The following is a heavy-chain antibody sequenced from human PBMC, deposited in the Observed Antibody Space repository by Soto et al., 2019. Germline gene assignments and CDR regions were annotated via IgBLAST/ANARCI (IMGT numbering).Heavy chain of an antibody. CDR2: ISWDGGST. CDR3: AKAVDTAMVTWFDP. J-gene: IGHJ5*02. CDR1: GFTFDDYA. D-gene: IGHD5-18*01. V-gene: IGHV3-43D*03. Sequence: GGSLRLSCAASGFTFDDYAMHWVRQAPGKGLEWVSLISWDGGSTYYADSVKGRFTISRDNSKNSLCLQMNSLRAEDTALYYCAKAVDTAMVTWFDPWGQGTLVTVSS.